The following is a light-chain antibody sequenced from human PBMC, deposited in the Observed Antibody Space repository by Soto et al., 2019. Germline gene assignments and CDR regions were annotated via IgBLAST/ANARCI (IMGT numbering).Light chain of an antibody. V-gene: IGKV1-6*01. CDR2: AAS. J-gene: IGKJ1*01. CDR3: LQDYTYPWT. Sequence: AIKMTQSPSSLSASVGDRVTITCRASQGIGNDLGWYQQKPGKAPKLLIYAASSLQSGVPSRFSGSGSGTDFTLTISSLQPEDFATYYCLQDYTYPWTFGQGTKVEIK. CDR1: QGIGND.